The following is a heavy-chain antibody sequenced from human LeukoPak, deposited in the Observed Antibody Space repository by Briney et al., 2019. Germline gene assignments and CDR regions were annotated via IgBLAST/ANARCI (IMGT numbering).Heavy chain of an antibody. V-gene: IGHV3-7*01. CDR1: GFTFSNYW. D-gene: IGHD2-21*02. Sequence: GGSLRLSCAASGFTFSNYWMSWVRQAPGKGLEWVANIKEDGSEKYYVDSVKGRFTISRDNARNSLYLQMNSLRAEDTAVYYCARDPCSAGCYRFDYWGQGTLVTVSS. J-gene: IGHJ4*02. CDR2: IKEDGSEK. CDR3: ARDPCSAGCYRFDY.